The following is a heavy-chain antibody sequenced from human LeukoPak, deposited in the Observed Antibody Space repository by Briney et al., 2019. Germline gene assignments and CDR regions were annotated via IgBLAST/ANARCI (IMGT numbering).Heavy chain of an antibody. V-gene: IGHV4-59*01. J-gene: IGHJ5*02. D-gene: IGHD3-9*01. CDR2: IYYSGST. CDR3: ARGYFDWLSPEVNWFDP. CDR1: GGSISSYY. Sequence: PSETLSLTCTVSGGSISSYYWSWIRQPPGKGLEWIGYIYYSGSTNYNPSLKSRVTISVDTSKNQFSLKLSSVTAADTAVYYCARGYFDWLSPEVNWFDPWGQRTLVTVSS.